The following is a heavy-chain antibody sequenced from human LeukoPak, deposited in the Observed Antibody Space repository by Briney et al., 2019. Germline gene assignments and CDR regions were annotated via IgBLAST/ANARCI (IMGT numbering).Heavy chain of an antibody. Sequence: GGSLRLSCAASGFPFSSYWMAWVRQAPGKGLEWVASIKQDGGEAFYVDSVKGRFTISRDNAKNSLYLQMNSLRAEDTAVYYCTREDHSNYNYWGQGTLVTVSS. D-gene: IGHD4-11*01. V-gene: IGHV3-7*01. CDR1: GFPFSSYW. CDR2: IKQDGGEA. J-gene: IGHJ4*02. CDR3: TREDHSNYNY.